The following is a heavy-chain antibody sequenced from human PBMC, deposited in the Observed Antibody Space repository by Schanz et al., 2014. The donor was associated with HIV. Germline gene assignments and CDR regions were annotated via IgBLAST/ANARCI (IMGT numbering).Heavy chain of an antibody. V-gene: IGHV1-2*02. CDR2: INSDNGT. J-gene: IGHJ3*02. D-gene: IGHD6-6*01. Sequence: QVQLVQSGAEVKKPGASVTVSCKASAYSFSGYYIHWVRQAPGQGLEWMGWINSDNGTNYAQKFQGRITMTRDTSISTAYMELSRLTSDDTAVYYCARTAAARRDAFDIWGQGTMVTVSS. CDR1: AYSFSGYY. CDR3: ARTAAARRDAFDI.